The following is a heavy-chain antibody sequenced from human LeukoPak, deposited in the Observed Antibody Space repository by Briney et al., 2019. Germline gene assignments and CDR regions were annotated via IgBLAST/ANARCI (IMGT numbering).Heavy chain of an antibody. CDR3: ARDTRYYYDSSGYFYLGFDY. J-gene: IGHJ4*02. D-gene: IGHD3-22*01. CDR1: GGSISSSSHF. CDR2: IYYTGST. V-gene: IGHV4-39*02. Sequence: SETLSLTCTVSGGSISSSSHFWGWIRQPPGKGLEWIGSIYYTGSTYHNSSLKSRLTISVDTSKNQFSLKLTSMTAADTAIYYCARDTRYYYDSSGYFYLGFDYWGQGTLVTVSS.